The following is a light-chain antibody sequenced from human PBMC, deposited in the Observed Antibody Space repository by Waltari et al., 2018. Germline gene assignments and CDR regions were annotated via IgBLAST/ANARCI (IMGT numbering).Light chain of an antibody. CDR3: CSYATIGTLYV. Sequence: QSALTQPASVSGSPGQSITISCTGTTSDVGTYNLVSWYQQHPGEAPKLLMYEATKRPSGVSNRCSASKSGNTASLTISGLQVEDEADYYCCSYATIGTLYVFGTGNKVTVL. V-gene: IGLV2-23*01. J-gene: IGLJ1*01. CDR2: EAT. CDR1: TSDVGTYNL.